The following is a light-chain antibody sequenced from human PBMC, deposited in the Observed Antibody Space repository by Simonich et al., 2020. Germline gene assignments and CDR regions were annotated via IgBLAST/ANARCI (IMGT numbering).Light chain of an antibody. V-gene: IGLV2-23*03. J-gene: IGLJ2*01. CDR1: SSDVGSYNL. CDR3: CSYAGSSTFVV. Sequence: QSALTQPASVSGSPGQSITISCPGTSSDVGSYNLVSWYQQHPGKAPNLMIYEGSKRPSVVSNRFSGSKSGNTASMTISGLQAEDDADYYCCSYAGSSTFVVFGGGTKLTVL. CDR2: EGS.